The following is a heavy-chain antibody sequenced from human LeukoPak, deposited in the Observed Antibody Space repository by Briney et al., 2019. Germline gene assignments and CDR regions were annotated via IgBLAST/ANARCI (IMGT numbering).Heavy chain of an antibody. D-gene: IGHD4/OR15-4a*01. CDR1: GYTFTSYG. V-gene: IGHV1-18*04. Sequence: ASVKVSCKASGYTFTSYGISWVRQAPGQGLEWMGWISAYNGNTNYAQKLQGRVTMTTDTSTSTAYMELSRLRSDDTAVYYCAGWDPGANFDIWGQGTMVTVSS. CDR2: ISAYNGNT. J-gene: IGHJ3*02. CDR3: AGWDPGANFDI.